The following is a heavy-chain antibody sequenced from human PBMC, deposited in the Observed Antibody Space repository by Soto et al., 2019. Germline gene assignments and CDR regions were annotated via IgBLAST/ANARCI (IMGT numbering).Heavy chain of an antibody. D-gene: IGHD6-19*01. J-gene: IGHJ4*02. CDR1: GFTFDDYA. V-gene: IGHV3-9*01. CDR2: ISWNSGSI. Sequence: GGSLRLSCAASGFTFDDYAMHWVRQAPGKGLEWVSGISWNSGSIGYADSVKGRFTISRDNAKNSLYLQMNSLRAEDTALYYCAKAAIAVAGNFDYWGQGTLVTVSS. CDR3: AKAAIAVAGNFDY.